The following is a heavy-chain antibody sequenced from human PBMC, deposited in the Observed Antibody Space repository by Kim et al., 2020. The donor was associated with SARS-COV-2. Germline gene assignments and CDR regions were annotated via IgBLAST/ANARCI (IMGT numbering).Heavy chain of an antibody. V-gene: IGHV3-53*04. D-gene: IGHD5-18*01. Sequence: GGSLRLSCAASGFTVSSNYMSWVRQAPGKGLEWVSVIYSGGSTYYADSVKGRFTISRHNSKNTLYLQMNSLRAEDTAVYYCARDRRAMVNLYYYYYYGMDVWGQGTTVTVSS. CDR1: GFTVSSNY. CDR3: ARDRRAMVNLYYYYYYGMDV. J-gene: IGHJ6*02. CDR2: IYSGGST.